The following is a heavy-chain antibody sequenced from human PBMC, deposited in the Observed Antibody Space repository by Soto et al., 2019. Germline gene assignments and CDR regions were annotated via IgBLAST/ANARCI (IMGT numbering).Heavy chain of an antibody. CDR1: GGTFSSYA. CDR3: ARSPVYDYVCGSDRH. Sequence: QVPLVHSGAGVKKPGSSVNVSCKASGGTFSSYAISWVRQAPGQGLELMGGIIPTFGTANYAQKFQGRVTITADESSSAAYMELSSMTAEATAVDYCARSPVYDYVCGSDRHWGQGTLVTVSS. J-gene: IGHJ4*02. V-gene: IGHV1-69*12. D-gene: IGHD3-16*02. CDR2: IIPTFGTA.